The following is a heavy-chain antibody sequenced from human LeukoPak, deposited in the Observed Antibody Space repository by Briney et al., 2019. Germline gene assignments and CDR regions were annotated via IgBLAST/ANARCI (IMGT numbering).Heavy chain of an antibody. CDR1: GGTFSSYA. V-gene: IGHV1-69*05. Sequence: GASVKVSCKASGGTFSSYAISWVRQAPGQGLEWMGRIIPIFGTANYAQKFQGRVTITTDESTSTAYMELSSLRSEDTAVYYCARDLVVVVAGNYYYYMDVWGKGTTVTVSS. J-gene: IGHJ6*03. CDR3: ARDLVVVVAGNYYYYMDV. D-gene: IGHD2-15*01. CDR2: IIPIFGTA.